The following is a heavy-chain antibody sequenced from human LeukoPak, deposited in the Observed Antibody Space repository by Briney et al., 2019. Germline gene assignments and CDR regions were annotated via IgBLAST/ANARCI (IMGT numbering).Heavy chain of an antibody. CDR1: GFTFSNFW. CDR2: INIDGSST. Sequence: PGGSLRLSCAASGFTFSNFWIHWVRHAPGKGLVWVSRINIDGSSTKYAGSVKGRFTISRDNAKNTVSLQMNGLRVEDTAVYYCARVRTTYYYDTTGYSFDHWGQGTLVTVSS. CDR3: ARVRTTYYYDTTGYSFDH. J-gene: IGHJ4*02. D-gene: IGHD3-22*01. V-gene: IGHV3-74*03.